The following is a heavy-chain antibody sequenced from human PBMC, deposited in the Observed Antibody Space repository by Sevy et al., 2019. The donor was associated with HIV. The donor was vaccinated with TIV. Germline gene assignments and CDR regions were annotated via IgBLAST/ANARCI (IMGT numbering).Heavy chain of an antibody. Sequence: GEVLKTSCKGSGYSFTSYWNGWVRQMPGKGVEWVGIIYPGDSDTRYSPSFQGQVTSSADKSISTAYLQGSSLKASDTAMYYCARSIAAAGSYYFDYWGQGTLVTVSS. J-gene: IGHJ4*02. CDR1: GYSFTSYW. D-gene: IGHD6-13*01. CDR3: ARSIAAAGSYYFDY. CDR2: IYPGDSDT. V-gene: IGHV5-51*01.